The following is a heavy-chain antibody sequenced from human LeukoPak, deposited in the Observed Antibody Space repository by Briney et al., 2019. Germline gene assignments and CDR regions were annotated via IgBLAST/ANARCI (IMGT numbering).Heavy chain of an antibody. CDR3: ARDPGYDSSGYHYYYYYYMDV. CDR1: GYTFTSYG. CDR2: ISAYNGNT. J-gene: IGHJ6*03. Sequence: ASVKVFCKASGYTFTSYGISWVRQAPGQGLEWMGWISAYNGNTNYAQKLQGRVTMTTDTSTSTAYMELRSLRSDDTAVYYCARDPGYDSSGYHYYYYYYMDVWGKGTTVTVSS. V-gene: IGHV1-18*01. D-gene: IGHD3-22*01.